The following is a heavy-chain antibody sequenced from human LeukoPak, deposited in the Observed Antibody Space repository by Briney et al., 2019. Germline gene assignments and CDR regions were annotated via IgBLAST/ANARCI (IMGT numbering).Heavy chain of an antibody. J-gene: IGHJ4*02. CDR3: ARGPPPDFDC. CDR2: IYTTGST. V-gene: IGHV4-4*07. CDR1: GGSXXXXY. Sequence: SXXXSLTXTVXGGSXXXXYWXXXXXXXXXXXEWIGRIYTTGSTDYNPSLKSRVTMSVDTSKNQFSLKLSSVTAADTAVYHCARGPPPDFDCWGQGTLVTVSS.